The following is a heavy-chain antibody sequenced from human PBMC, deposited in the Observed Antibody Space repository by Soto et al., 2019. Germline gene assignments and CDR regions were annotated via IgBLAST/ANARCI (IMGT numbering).Heavy chain of an antibody. CDR3: AKDRAQEGWFDP. CDR1: GFTFSSYA. Sequence: EVQLLESGGGLVQPGGSLRLSCEASGFTFSSYAMSWVRQAPGKGLEWVSAISGSGGSTYYADSVKGRFTISRDNSKNTLYLQMNSLRAEDTAVYYCAKDRAQEGWFDPWGQGTLVTVSS. CDR2: ISGSGGST. V-gene: IGHV3-23*01. D-gene: IGHD3-10*01. J-gene: IGHJ5*02.